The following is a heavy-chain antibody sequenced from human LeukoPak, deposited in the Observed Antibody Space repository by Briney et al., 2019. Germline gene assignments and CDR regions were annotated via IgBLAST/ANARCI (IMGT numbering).Heavy chain of an antibody. D-gene: IGHD3-22*01. CDR1: GFTFSSYW. CDR3: AKALTKITMIVGGDS. V-gene: IGHV3-23*01. J-gene: IGHJ4*02. CDR2: ISGSGGST. Sequence: GGSLRLSCAASGFTFSSYWMHWVRQAPGKGLEWVSTISGSGGSTYYADSVKGRFTISRDNSKNTLSLQMNSLRAEDTAVYYCAKALTKITMIVGGDSWGQGTLVTVSS.